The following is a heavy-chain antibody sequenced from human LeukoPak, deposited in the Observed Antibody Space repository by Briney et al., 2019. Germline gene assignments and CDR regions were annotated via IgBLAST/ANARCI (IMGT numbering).Heavy chain of an antibody. D-gene: IGHD1-1*01. Sequence: GGSLRLSCAASGFNFSTYTMNWVRQAPGKGLEWVSLISWDGGSTYYADSVKGRFTISRDNSKNSLYLQMNSLRTEDTALYYCAKDNADDDSFDYWGQGTLVTVSS. V-gene: IGHV3-43*01. CDR1: GFNFSTYT. J-gene: IGHJ4*02. CDR2: ISWDGGST. CDR3: AKDNADDDSFDY.